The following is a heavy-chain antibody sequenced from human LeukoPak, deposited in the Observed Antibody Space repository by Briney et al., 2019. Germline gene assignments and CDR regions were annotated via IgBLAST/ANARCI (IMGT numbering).Heavy chain of an antibody. Sequence: SETLSLTCTVSGDSISSYYWSWIRQPPGKGLEWIGYIYTSGRTNYLPSLKARVTISIDTPKNQFSLKLSSVTAADSAVYYCARLTRLSTSPDRYYLDYWGQGTLVTVSS. CDR3: ARLTRLSTSPDRYYLDY. J-gene: IGHJ4*02. CDR2: IYTSGRT. V-gene: IGHV4-4*09. CDR1: GDSISSYY. D-gene: IGHD6-6*01.